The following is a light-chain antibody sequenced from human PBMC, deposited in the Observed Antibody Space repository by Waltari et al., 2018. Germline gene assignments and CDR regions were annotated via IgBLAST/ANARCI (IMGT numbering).Light chain of an antibody. V-gene: IGLV1-44*01. J-gene: IGLJ2*01. CDR1: SSNIGSNT. Sequence: QSVLTQPPSASGTPGQRVTISCSGSSSNIGSNTVNWYQQLPGTAPKLLIYSNNRRPSGVPDRCSGSKSGTSASLAISGLQSEDEADYYCAAWDDSLNGHVVFGGGTKLTVL. CDR3: AAWDDSLNGHVV. CDR2: SNN.